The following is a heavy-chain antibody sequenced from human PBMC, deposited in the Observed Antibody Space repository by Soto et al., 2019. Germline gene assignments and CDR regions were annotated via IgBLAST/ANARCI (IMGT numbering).Heavy chain of an antibody. CDR2: IIPIFGTA. J-gene: IGHJ3*02. CDR3: ARALVGATGAFDI. V-gene: IGHV1-69*13. CDR1: GGTFSSYA. D-gene: IGHD1-26*01. Sequence: ASVKVSCKASGGTFSSYAISWVRQAPGQGLEWMGGIIPIFGTANYAQKFQGRVTITADESTSTAYMEPSSLRSEDTAVYYCARALVGATGAFDIWGQGTMVTVSS.